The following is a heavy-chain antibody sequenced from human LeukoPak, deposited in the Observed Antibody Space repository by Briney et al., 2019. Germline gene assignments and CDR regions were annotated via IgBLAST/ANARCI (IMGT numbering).Heavy chain of an antibody. CDR3: ARGPILHRDGYNPNYFDY. Sequence: SETLSLTCTVSGASISSSSSYWGWIRQPPGKGLEWLGNIYSRGNTYYKPSLRSRVTISIDTSKNQFSLRLTSVTAADTAVYYCARGPILHRDGYNPNYFDYWGQGTLVTVSS. D-gene: IGHD5-24*01. CDR1: GASISSSSSY. J-gene: IGHJ4*02. CDR2: IYSRGNT. V-gene: IGHV4-39*07.